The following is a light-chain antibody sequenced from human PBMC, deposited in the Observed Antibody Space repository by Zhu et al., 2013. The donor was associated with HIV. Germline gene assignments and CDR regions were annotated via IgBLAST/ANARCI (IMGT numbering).Light chain of an antibody. J-gene: IGKJ1*01. CDR1: QHVSTT. CDR2: SVS. V-gene: IGKV3D-15*01. Sequence: EIVLTQSPGTLSLSPGERATLSCRASQHVSTTSLSWYQQRPGQAPRLLIYSVSTRATGIPARFSGSGSGTEFTLTISSLQSEDVALYYCQQFNNWPRTFGQGTRVE. CDR3: QQFNNWPRT.